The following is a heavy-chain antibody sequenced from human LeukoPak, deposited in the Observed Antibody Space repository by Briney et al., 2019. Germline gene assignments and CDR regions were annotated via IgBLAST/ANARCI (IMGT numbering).Heavy chain of an antibody. V-gene: IGHV4-34*01. Sequence: KASETLSLTCAVYGGSFSGYYWSWIRQPPGKGLEWIGEINHSGSTNYNPSLKSRVTISEDTSKNQFSLKLSSVTAADTAVYYCARVQLLGIAAALDAFDIWGQGTMVTVSS. CDR1: GGSFSGYY. CDR2: INHSGST. J-gene: IGHJ3*02. D-gene: IGHD6-13*01. CDR3: ARVQLLGIAAALDAFDI.